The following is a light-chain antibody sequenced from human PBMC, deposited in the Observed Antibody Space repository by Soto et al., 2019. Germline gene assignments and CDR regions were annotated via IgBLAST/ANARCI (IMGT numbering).Light chain of an antibody. J-gene: IGLJ1*01. V-gene: IGLV2-8*01. CDR1: SRDVGGYNY. CDR3: TSYAGGNNV. CDR2: EVN. Sequence: QSALTQPPSASGSPGQSVTISCTGTSRDVGGYNYVSWYQQHPGKVPKLIIYEVNNRPSGVPDRFSGSKSGNTASLTVSGLQVEDEADYYCTSYAGGNNVFGTGTKLTVL.